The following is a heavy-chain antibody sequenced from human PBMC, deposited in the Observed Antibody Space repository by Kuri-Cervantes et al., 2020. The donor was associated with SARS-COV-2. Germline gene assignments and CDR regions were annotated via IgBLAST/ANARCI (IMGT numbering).Heavy chain of an antibody. V-gene: IGHV3-48*01. CDR1: GVTFRSYR. CDR3: ARDYYDFWSGYYVPYYYYYYGVDV. CDR2: ISSSSSTI. D-gene: IGHD3-3*01. J-gene: IGHJ6*02. Sequence: GGSLRHSCADSGVTFRSYRMDWVRQAPGKGLEWDSYISSSSSTIYYADSVKGRFTISRDNAKNSLYLQMNSLRAEDTAVYYWARDYYDFWSGYYVPYYYYYYGVDVWGQGTTVTVSS.